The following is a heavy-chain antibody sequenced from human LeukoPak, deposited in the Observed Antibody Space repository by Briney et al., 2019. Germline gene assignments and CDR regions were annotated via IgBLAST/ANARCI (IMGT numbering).Heavy chain of an antibody. CDR3: ARDRSSGYDPGYFDY. CDR2: IYSGDNT. CDR1: GFTVSRYY. Sequence: GGSLRLSCAVSGFTVSRYYMSWVRQAPGKGLEWVSIIYSGDNTYYADSVKGRFTISRDNSKNTLYLQMNSLRVEDTAVYYCARDRSSGYDPGYFDYWGQGTLVTVSS. D-gene: IGHD5-12*01. J-gene: IGHJ4*02. V-gene: IGHV3-66*01.